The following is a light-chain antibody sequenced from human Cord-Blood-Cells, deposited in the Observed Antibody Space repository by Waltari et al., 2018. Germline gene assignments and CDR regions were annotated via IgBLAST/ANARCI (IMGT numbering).Light chain of an antibody. V-gene: IGLV1-36*01. Sequence: QSVLTQPPSVSEAPRQRVTISCSGSSSNIGNNAVNWYQQLPGKAPKLLIDYDDLLPSVVSDRFSGSKSGTSASLAISGLQSEDEADYYCAAWDDSLNGPVFGGGTKLTVL. CDR3: AAWDDSLNGPV. J-gene: IGLJ3*02. CDR2: YDD. CDR1: SSNIGNNA.